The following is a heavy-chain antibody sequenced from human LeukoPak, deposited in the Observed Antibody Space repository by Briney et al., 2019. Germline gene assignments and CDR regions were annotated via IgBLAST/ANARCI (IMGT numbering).Heavy chain of an antibody. V-gene: IGHV3-23*01. CDR1: GFTFSSYA. J-gene: IGHJ6*03. CDR2: ISGSGGST. D-gene: IGHD1-1*01. Sequence: GGSLRLSCAASGFTFSSYAMSWVRQAPGKGLEWVSAISGSGGSTYYADSVKGRFTISRDNSKNTLYLQMNSLSAEDTAVYYCARTGLYHYYMDVWGKGTTVTVSS. CDR3: ARTGLYHYYMDV.